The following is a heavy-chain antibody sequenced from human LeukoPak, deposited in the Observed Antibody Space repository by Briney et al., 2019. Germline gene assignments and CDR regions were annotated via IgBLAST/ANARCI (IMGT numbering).Heavy chain of an antibody. CDR3: AREGSGWYPFFDY. Sequence: GASVKVSCKASGYTFITYTMFWVRQAPGLSLEWMGWINAGNGNRKYSQKFQDRLTITSDTSASTAYMELSSLRSEDTAVYYCAREGSGWYPFFDYWGQGTLVTVSS. D-gene: IGHD6-19*01. CDR1: GYTFITYT. V-gene: IGHV1-3*01. CDR2: INAGNGNR. J-gene: IGHJ4*02.